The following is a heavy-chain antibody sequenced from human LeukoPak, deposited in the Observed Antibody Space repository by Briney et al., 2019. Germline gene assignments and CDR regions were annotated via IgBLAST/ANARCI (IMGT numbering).Heavy chain of an antibody. CDR2: IYYSGST. J-gene: IGHJ5*02. CDR1: GGSISSYY. D-gene: IGHD4-17*01. V-gene: IGHV4-59*01. Sequence: PSETLSLTCTVSGGSISSYYWSWIRQPPGKGLEWIGYIYYSGSTNYNPSLKSRVTISVDTSKNQFSLKLSSVTAADTAVYYCARIYDYGDYDWFDPWGQGTLVTVSS. CDR3: ARIYDYGDYDWFDP.